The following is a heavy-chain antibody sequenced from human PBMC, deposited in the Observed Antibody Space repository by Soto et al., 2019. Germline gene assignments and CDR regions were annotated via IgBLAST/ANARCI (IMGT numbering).Heavy chain of an antibody. CDR3: ARDALDV. Sequence: QVQLQESGPGLVKPSGTLSLTCAVSGGSISSYNWWSWVRQPPGKGLEWIGEIYHSGSANYNPPLTSRVTMSMDKSKNQFFLTLNSVTAADTAVYYCARDALDVWGQGTVVTVSS. V-gene: IGHV4-4*02. CDR2: IYHSGSA. J-gene: IGHJ3*01. CDR1: GGSISSYNW.